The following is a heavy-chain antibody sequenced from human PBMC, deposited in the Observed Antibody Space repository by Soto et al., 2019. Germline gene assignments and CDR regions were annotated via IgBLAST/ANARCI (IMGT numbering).Heavy chain of an antibody. J-gene: IGHJ4*02. CDR2: ISGSGGST. Sequence: EVQLLESGGGLVQPGGSLRLSCAASGFTFSSYAMSWVRQAPGKGLEWVSTISGSGGSTYYADSVKGRFTISRDNSXNXXYLQMNSLRAEDTAVYYCAKDGLGAYSYGSYYFDYWGQGTLVIVSS. V-gene: IGHV3-23*01. CDR3: AKDGLGAYSYGSYYFDY. CDR1: GFTFSSYA. D-gene: IGHD5-18*01.